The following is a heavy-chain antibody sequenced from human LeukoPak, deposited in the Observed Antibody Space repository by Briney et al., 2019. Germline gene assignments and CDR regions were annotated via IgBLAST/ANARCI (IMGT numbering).Heavy chain of an antibody. J-gene: IGHJ4*02. V-gene: IGHV3-30-3*01. CDR3: ASYSYSSEKMIDY. CDR2: ISYDGSNK. Sequence: GGSLRLSCAASGFTFSSYAMHWVRQAPGKGLEWVAVISYDGSNKYYADSVKGRFTISRDNSKNTLYLQMNSLRAADTAVYYCASYSYSSEKMIDYWGQGTLVTVSS. D-gene: IGHD6-19*01. CDR1: GFTFSSYA.